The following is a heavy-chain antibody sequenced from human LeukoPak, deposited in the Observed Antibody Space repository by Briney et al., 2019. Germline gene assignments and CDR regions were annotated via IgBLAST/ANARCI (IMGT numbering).Heavy chain of an antibody. V-gene: IGHV1-8*01. CDR2: MNPNSGNT. Sequence: ASVKVSCKXSGYTFTSNDINWVRQATRQGLEWMGWMNPNSGNTGYAQKFQGRVTMTRNTSISTAYMELSSLRSEDTAVYYCARFDLQNYYMDVWGKGTTVTVSS. CDR3: ARFDLQNYYMDV. J-gene: IGHJ6*03. D-gene: IGHD3-9*01. CDR1: GYTFTSND.